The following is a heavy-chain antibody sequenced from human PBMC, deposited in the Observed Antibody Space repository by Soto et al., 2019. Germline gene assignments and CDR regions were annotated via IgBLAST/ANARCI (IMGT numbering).Heavy chain of an antibody. J-gene: IGHJ6*02. V-gene: IGHV4-59*12. D-gene: IGHD2-15*01. CDR1: GGSIYTYY. CDR2: ISDGGST. CDR3: ARAVTGSCYSG. Sequence: PSETLSLTCNVSGGSIYTYYWNWIRQSPGKGLEWIGYISDGGSTYYNPSLKSRVTISVDTSKNQFSLKLSSVTAADTAVYYCARAVTGSCYSGWGQGTTVTVSS.